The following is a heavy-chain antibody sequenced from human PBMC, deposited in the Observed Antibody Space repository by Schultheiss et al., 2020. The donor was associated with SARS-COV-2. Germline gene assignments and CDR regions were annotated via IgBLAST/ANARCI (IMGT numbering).Heavy chain of an antibody. CDR2: ISSSSSYI. CDR1: GFTFSSYS. V-gene: IGHV3-21*04. Sequence: GGSLRLSCAASGFTFSSYSMNWVRQAPGKGLEWVSSISSSSSYIYYADSVKGRFTISRDNSKNTLYLQMNSLRVEDTAIYYCAKEVNHYYYFAMDVWGQGTTVTVSS. CDR3: AKEVNHYYYFAMDV. D-gene: IGHD2-21*01. J-gene: IGHJ6*02.